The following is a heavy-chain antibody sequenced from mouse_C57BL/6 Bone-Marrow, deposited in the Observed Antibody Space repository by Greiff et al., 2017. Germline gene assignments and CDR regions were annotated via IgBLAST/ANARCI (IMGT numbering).Heavy chain of an antibody. D-gene: IGHD2-1*01. V-gene: IGHV1-72*01. CDR1: GYTFTSYW. Sequence: QVQLQQPGAELVKPGASVKLSCKASGYTFTSYWMHWVKQRPGRGLEWIGRIDPNSGGTKYNEKFKSKATLTVDKPSSTAYMQLSSLTYEDSAVYYCARSPIYYVYFDYWGQGTTPTVSS. CDR2: IDPNSGGT. J-gene: IGHJ2*01. CDR3: ARSPIYYVYFDY.